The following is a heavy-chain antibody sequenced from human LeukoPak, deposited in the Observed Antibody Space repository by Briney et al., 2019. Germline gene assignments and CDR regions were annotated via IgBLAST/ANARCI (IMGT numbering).Heavy chain of an antibody. CDR1: GVSVSQFF. CDR2: ISTSGST. CDR3: ARPLWFGGEYYFDY. Sequence: PSETLSLTCSVSGVSVSQFFWSWIRQSPGMGLEWIGYISTSGSTNDNPSLKSRVTISVDTSKNQFSLKLSSVTAADTAVYYCARPLWFGGEYYFDYWGQGTLVTLSS. D-gene: IGHD3-10*01. J-gene: IGHJ4*02. V-gene: IGHV4-4*09.